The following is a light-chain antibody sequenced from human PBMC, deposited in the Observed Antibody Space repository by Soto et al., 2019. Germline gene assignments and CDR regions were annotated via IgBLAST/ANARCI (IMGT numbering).Light chain of an antibody. J-gene: IGKJ1*01. CDR3: QQYNNYFWA. Sequence: DIQMTQSPSTVSASVGDRVTITCRASQNINTLLAWYQQKPGKAPKLLILKASSLESGVPSRFSGSGSGTEFTLTISSLQPDDLATYYCQQYNNYFWAFGQGTKVDIK. CDR1: QNINTL. CDR2: KAS. V-gene: IGKV1-5*03.